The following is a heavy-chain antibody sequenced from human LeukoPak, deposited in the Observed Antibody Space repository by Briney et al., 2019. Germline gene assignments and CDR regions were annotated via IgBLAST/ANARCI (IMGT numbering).Heavy chain of an antibody. V-gene: IGHV3-48*01. CDR3: ARVEDWNDVRAFDI. D-gene: IGHD1-1*01. CDR2: ISSSSSTI. CDR1: GFTFSSYS. Sequence: GGSLRLSCAASGFTFSSYSMNWVRQAPGKGLEWVSYISSSSSTIYYADSVKGRFTISRDNAKNSLYLQMNSLRAEDTAVYYCARVEDWNDVRAFDIWGQGTMVTVSS. J-gene: IGHJ3*02.